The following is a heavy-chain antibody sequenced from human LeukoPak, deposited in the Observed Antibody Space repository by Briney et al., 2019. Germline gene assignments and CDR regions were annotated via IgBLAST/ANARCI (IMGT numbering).Heavy chain of an antibody. D-gene: IGHD3-10*01. J-gene: IGHJ4*02. CDR3: ARVWFGEIMTSNHDY. CDR2: IYPGDSDT. CDR1: GYSFATYW. V-gene: IGHV5-51*01. Sequence: GESVKISCKASGYSFATYWIAWVRQMPGKGLEWMGIIYPGDSDTRYSPSFQGQVTISADKSISTAYLQWSSLKASDTAMYYCARVWFGEIMTSNHDYWGQGTLVTVSS.